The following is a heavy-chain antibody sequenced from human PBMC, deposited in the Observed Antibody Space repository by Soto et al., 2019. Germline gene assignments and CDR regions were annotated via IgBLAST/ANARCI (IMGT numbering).Heavy chain of an antibody. CDR1: GDSVSSNSAA. V-gene: IGHV6-1*01. D-gene: IGHD2-21*02. Sequence: SQTLSLICAISGDSVSSNSAAWNWIRQSPSRGLEWLGRAYYRSQWYYDSAVSVRSRITVIPDTSTNQFSLQLNSVTPEDTAESYCTGQKRDSRIYYGINGWGQEITVTVSS. J-gene: IGHJ6*02. CDR2: AYYRSQWYY. CDR3: TGQKRDSRIYYGING.